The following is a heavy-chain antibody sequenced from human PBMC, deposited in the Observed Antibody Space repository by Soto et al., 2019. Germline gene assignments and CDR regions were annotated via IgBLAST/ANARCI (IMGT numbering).Heavy chain of an antibody. V-gene: IGHV1-58*01. Sequence: SVKVSCKASGFTFTSSAVQWVRQARGQRLEWIGWIVVGSGNTNYAQKFQERVTITRDMSTSTAYMELSSLRSEDTAVYYCVRDPADCSSSSCSEDYWGQGTLLTVSS. CDR2: IVVGSGNT. J-gene: IGHJ4*02. CDR1: GFTFTSSA. CDR3: VRDPADCSSSSCSEDY. D-gene: IGHD2-15*01.